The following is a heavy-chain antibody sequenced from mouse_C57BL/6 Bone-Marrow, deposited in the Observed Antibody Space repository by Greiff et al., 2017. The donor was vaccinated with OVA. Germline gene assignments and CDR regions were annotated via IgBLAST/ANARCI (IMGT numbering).Heavy chain of an antibody. V-gene: IGHV2-9-1*01. CDR2: IWTGGGT. CDR3: ARNPFAYYYGSMDY. Sequence: VKLMESGPGLVAPSQSLSITCTVSGFSLTSYAISWVRQPPGKGLEWLGVIWTGGGTNYNSALKSRLSISKDNSKSQVFLKMNSLQTDDTARYYCARNPFAYYYGSMDYWGQGTSVTVSS. J-gene: IGHJ4*01. D-gene: IGHD1-1*01. CDR1: GFSLTSYA.